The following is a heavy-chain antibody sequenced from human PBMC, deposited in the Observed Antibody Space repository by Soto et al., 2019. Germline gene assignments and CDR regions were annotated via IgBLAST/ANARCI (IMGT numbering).Heavy chain of an antibody. Sequence: QVQLVQSGAEVKKPGSSVKVSCKASGGTFSNYAFSWVRQAPGQGPEWMGGIIPIFGTPNYAQKFQARLTITPGESTGIAYRELSRLRPEDTAVYYCARGGVMEAAVDKAEYYDGMDFWGQGTTVTVSS. J-gene: IGHJ6*02. CDR3: ARGGVMEAAVDKAEYYDGMDF. CDR1: GGTFSNYA. D-gene: IGHD6-13*01. CDR2: IIPIFGTP. V-gene: IGHV1-69*01.